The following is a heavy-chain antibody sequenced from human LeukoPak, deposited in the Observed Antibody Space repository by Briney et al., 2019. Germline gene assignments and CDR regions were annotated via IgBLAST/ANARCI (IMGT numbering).Heavy chain of an antibody. CDR2: IKQDGSEK. D-gene: IGHD3-3*01. J-gene: IGHJ4*02. CDR3: ASSFSDDFWSGHF. Sequence: GGSLRLSCAASRITFTYWMSWVRQAPGKGLEWVANIKQDGSEKYYVDSVRGRFTISRDNAKKSLFLQMNSLRAQDTAVYYCASSFSDDFWSGHFWGQGTLVTVSS. V-gene: IGHV3-7*01. CDR1: RITFTYW.